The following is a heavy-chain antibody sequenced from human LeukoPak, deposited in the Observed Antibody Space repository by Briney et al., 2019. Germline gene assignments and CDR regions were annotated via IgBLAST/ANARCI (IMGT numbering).Heavy chain of an antibody. CDR3: AKVLVVVVTATQYYFDY. J-gene: IGHJ4*02. D-gene: IGHD2-21*02. CDR1: GFTFSSYA. Sequence: GGSLRLSCAASGFTFSSYAMSWVRQAPGKGLEWVSAISGSGGSIYYADSVKGRFTISRDNSKNTLYLQMNSLRAEDTAVYYCAKVLVVVVTATQYYFDYWGQGTLVTVSS. CDR2: ISGSGGSI. V-gene: IGHV3-23*01.